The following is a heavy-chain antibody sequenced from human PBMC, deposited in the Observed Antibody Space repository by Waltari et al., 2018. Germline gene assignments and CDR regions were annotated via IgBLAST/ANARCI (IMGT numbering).Heavy chain of an antibody. V-gene: IGHV1-2*06. D-gene: IGHD4-17*01. CDR2: INPNSGGT. CDR3: ARGDYGDGFDY. J-gene: IGHJ4*02. CDR1: GYTFTGYY. Sequence: QVQLVQSGAEVKKPGASVKVSCKASGYTFTGYYMHWVRQAPGQGLEWMGRINPNSGGTNYAQKCKGRVTMTRDTAISTAYMELSRLRSDDTAVYYCARGDYGDGFDYWGQGTLVTVSS.